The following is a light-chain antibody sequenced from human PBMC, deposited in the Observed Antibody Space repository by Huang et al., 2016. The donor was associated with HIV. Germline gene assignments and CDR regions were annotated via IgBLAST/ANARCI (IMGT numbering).Light chain of an antibody. CDR1: QNISSF. V-gene: IGKV3-11*01. J-gene: IGKJ3*01. CDR2: GAS. CDR3: QQRFT. Sequence: EIVLTQSPATLSLSPGGRATLSCRASQNISSFVAWYQQGAGQAPRLLSYGASNRTTGIPARFSGSGSGTDFTLTINNLEPGDFAVYYCQQRFTFGPGTKVDIK.